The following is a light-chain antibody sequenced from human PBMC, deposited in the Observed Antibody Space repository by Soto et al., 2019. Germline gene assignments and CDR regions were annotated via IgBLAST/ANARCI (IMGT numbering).Light chain of an antibody. V-gene: IGKV1-39*01. Sequence: DIQMTQSPSSLSASVGDRVTITCRASQGISTYVSWYQQKLGKAPELLIFGASTLQSGVPSRFSGSGSGTDFTLTISSLQPEDFGTFYCQQTDSFPNTFGQGTKLEMK. CDR1: QGISTY. CDR2: GAS. J-gene: IGKJ2*01. CDR3: QQTDSFPNT.